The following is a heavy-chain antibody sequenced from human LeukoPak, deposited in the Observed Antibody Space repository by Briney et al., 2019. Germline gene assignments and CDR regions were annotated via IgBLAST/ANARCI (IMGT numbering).Heavy chain of an antibody. Sequence: PSETLSLTCAVYGVSFSGYYWSWIRQPPGKGLEWLGEINHSGSTNYNPSLKSRVTISVDTSKNQFSLKLSSVTAADTAVYYCARGPSTGYSYAIRLPVIGYEVWGKGTTVTVSS. CDR2: INHSGST. CDR3: ARGPSTGYSYAIRLPVIGYEV. V-gene: IGHV4-34*01. D-gene: IGHD5-18*01. J-gene: IGHJ6*04. CDR1: GVSFSGYY.